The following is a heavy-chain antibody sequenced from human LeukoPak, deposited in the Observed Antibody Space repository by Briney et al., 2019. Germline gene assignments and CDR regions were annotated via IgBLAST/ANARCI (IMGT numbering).Heavy chain of an antibody. CDR3: AKDQGARVYYGSGSYWGVAFDT. CDR1: GFSFSTSW. V-gene: IGHV3-74*01. J-gene: IGHJ3*02. Sequence: PGGSLRLSCAASGFSFSTSWMHWVRQAPGKGLVWVSRINSDGSSISYADSVKGRFTISRDNAKNTLYLQMNSLRAEDTALYYCAKDQGARVYYGSGSYWGVAFDTWGQGTMVTVSS. CDR2: INSDGSSI. D-gene: IGHD3-10*01.